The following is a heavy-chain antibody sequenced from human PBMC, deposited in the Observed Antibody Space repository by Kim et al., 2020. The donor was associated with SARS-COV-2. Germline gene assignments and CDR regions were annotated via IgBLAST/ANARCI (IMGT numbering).Heavy chain of an antibody. CDR2: IWYDGSNK. Sequence: GGSLRLSCAASGFTFSSYGMHWVRQAPGKGLEWVAVIWYDGSNKYYADSVKGRFTISRDNSKNTLYLQMNSLRAEDTAVYYCAKGVVVVVAGHYYYYYGMDVWGQGTTVTVSS. CDR3: AKGVVVVVAGHYYYYYGMDV. D-gene: IGHD2-15*01. CDR1: GFTFSSYG. J-gene: IGHJ6*02. V-gene: IGHV3-33*06.